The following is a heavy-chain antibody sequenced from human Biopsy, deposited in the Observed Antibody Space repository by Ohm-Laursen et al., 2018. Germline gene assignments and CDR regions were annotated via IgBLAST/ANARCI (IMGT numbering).Heavy chain of an antibody. CDR2: VYYTGST. CDR1: GDSISSYY. CDR3: ARDRGYYSDRTVPGYFDL. J-gene: IGHJ2*01. D-gene: IGHD3-22*01. V-gene: IGHV4-59*01. Sequence: SETLSLTCSVSGDSISSYYWRWVRQPPGKGLQWIGYVYYTGSTDYNTSLQRRVTISVETSNNHCPLRLRSVTPTDTALYYRARDRGYYSDRTVPGYFDLWGRGPLVTVSS.